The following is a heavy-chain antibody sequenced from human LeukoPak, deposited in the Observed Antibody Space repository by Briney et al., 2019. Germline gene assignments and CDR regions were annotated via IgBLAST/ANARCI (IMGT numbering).Heavy chain of an antibody. J-gene: IGHJ4*02. CDR3: ARERLVYCNGAYCPFDT. V-gene: IGHV4-61*02. Sequence: SQTLSLTCTVSGGSINSGSDDWTWIRQPAGKGLEWIGRIYTNGGTDYNPSLKSRVTISLDASKNQLSLNLSSVTAADTAVYYCARERLVYCNGAYCPFDTWGQGSLVTVSS. CDR1: GGSINSGSDD. CDR2: IYTNGGT. D-gene: IGHD2-15*01.